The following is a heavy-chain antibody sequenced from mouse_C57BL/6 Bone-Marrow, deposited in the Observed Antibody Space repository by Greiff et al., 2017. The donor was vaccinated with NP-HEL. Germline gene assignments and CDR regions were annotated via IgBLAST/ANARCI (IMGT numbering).Heavy chain of an antibody. CDR2: IDPATGNT. D-gene: IGHD2-4*01. V-gene: IGHV14-3*01. CDR1: GFTIKNTY. Sequence: VQLQQSVAELVRPGASVKLSCTASGFTIKNTYMHWVKQRPEQGLEWIGRIDPATGNTKYAPKFQGKATITADTSSNTAYLQLSSLTSEDTAIYYCAFYYDYDLPYFDYWGQGTTLTVSS. J-gene: IGHJ2*01. CDR3: AFYYDYDLPYFDY.